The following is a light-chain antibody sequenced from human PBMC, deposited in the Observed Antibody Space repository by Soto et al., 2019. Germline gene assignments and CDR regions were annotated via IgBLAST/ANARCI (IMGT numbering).Light chain of an antibody. CDR3: QQYLSTSLT. Sequence: DIQMTQSPSTLSESIGDRVTITCRASQTIFDRLAWYQQKPGKPPKVLIYDASTLESGVPSRFSGSGSGTEFTLTISSLQPDDFAAYWCQQYLSTSLTFGGGTKMEI. CDR1: QTIFDR. CDR2: DAS. V-gene: IGKV1-5*01. J-gene: IGKJ4*01.